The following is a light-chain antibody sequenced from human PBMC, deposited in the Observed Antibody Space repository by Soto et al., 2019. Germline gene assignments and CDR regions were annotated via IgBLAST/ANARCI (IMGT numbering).Light chain of an antibody. CDR2: DAS. CDR3: QQRSNWLT. CDR1: QSVSTY. J-gene: IGKJ4*01. V-gene: IGKV3-11*01. Sequence: EIVLTQFPDTLSLSPGERATLSCRASQSVSTYLAWYQQKSGQAPRLLIYDASNRATGIPARFSGSGSGTDFTLTISSLEPEDFAVYYCQQRSNWLTFGGGTKVDIK.